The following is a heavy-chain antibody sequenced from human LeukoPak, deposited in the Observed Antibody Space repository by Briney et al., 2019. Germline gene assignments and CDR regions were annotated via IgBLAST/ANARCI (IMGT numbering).Heavy chain of an antibody. D-gene: IGHD3-16*01. V-gene: IGHV3-53*01. Sequence: PGGSLRLSCAASGFTVSSNYMSWVRQAPGKGLEWVSLIYSDGATFYADSVKGRFTISRDNSSNTLYLQMNTLRAEDTAVYYCAKDREYSYVYYACDLWGQGTLVTVSS. J-gene: IGHJ3*01. CDR1: GFTVSSNY. CDR3: AKDREYSYVYYACDL. CDR2: IYSDGAT.